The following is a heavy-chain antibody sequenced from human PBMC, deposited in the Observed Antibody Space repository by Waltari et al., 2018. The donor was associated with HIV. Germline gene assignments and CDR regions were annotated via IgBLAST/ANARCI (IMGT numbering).Heavy chain of an antibody. CDR3: TKAESFLHPPDY. Sequence: EVQLVESGGGLVQPGRSLRLSCAASGFTVDDYAMHWVRQVSGKGLEWVSGISWNSDSTGYADSVKGRFTISRDNAKTSLYLQMNSLRTEDTALYYCTKAESFLHPPDYWGQGTLVTVSS. J-gene: IGHJ4*02. V-gene: IGHV3-9*01. CDR2: ISWNSDST. D-gene: IGHD3-10*01. CDR1: GFTVDDYA.